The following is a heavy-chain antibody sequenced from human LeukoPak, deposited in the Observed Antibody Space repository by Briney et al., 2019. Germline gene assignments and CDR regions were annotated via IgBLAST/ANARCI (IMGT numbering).Heavy chain of an antibody. CDR2: ISGSGGST. CDR1: GFTFSSYA. D-gene: IGHD6-19*01. Sequence: GGCLRLACAAAGFTFSSYAMSWVRQAPGKGREWVSAISGSGGSTYYADSVKGRFTISRDNSKNTLYLQMNSLRAEDTAVYHCAKGPGIAVPAIPWGQGTLVTVSS. J-gene: IGHJ5*02. V-gene: IGHV3-23*01. CDR3: AKGPGIAVPAIP.